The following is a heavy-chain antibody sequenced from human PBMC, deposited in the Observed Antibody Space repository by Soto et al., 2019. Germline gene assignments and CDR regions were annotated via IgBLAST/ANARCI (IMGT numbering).Heavy chain of an antibody. CDR2: ISGSGGST. J-gene: IGHJ4*02. D-gene: IGHD3-10*01. CDR1: GFTFSSYA. V-gene: IGHV3-23*01. Sequence: EVQLLESGGGLVQPGGSLRLSCAASGFTFSSYAMSWVRQAPGKGLEWVSAISGSGGSTYYADSVKGRFTIPRDNSKNALYLQMNSLRAEDTAVYYCAKYPVNYYGSGSYYFFDYWGQGTLVTVSS. CDR3: AKYPVNYYGSGSYYFFDY.